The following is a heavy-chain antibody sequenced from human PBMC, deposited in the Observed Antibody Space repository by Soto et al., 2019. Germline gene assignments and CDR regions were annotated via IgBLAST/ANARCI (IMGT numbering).Heavy chain of an antibody. J-gene: IGHJ6*02. D-gene: IGHD3-3*01. CDR2: INPNSGGT. V-gene: IGHV1-2*04. CDR1: GYTFTGYY. CDR3: ARDSLNITIFGVVRGYPGMDV. Sequence: ASVKVSCKASGYTFTGYYMHWVRRAPGQGLEWMGWINPNSGGTNYAQKFQGWVTMTRDTSISTAYMELNSLRAEDTAVYYCARDSLNITIFGVVRGYPGMDVWGQGTTVTVSS.